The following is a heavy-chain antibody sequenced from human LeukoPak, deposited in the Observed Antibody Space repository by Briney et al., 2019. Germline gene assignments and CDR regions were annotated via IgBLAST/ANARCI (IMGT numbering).Heavy chain of an antibody. CDR2: ISGSGGGT. V-gene: IGHV3-23*01. Sequence: GGSLRLSCAASGFTFSSYGMSWVSQAPGKGLEWVSSISGSGGGTYYADSVKGRVTISRDNSKNTLYLQMNSLRAEDTAVYYCAKRAQPVGSTKYYFEYWGQGTLVTVSS. D-gene: IGHD1-26*01. CDR3: AKRAQPVGSTKYYFEY. CDR1: GFTFSSYG. J-gene: IGHJ4*02.